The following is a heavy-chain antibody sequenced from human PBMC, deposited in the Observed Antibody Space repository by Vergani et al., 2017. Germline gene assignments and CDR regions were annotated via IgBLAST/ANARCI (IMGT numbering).Heavy chain of an antibody. J-gene: IGHJ3*01. D-gene: IGHD4-23*01. CDR2: IYVSGIT. Sequence: QVQLQESGPGLVKPSQTLSLTCTVSGASIINEFYYWHWIRQPAGKGLEWIGRIYVSGITDYNSSLQSRGSMSVDTSKNQFSLTLTSVTAADTAVYYCARDNKQLRPRAFDLGGQGTMVTVSS. CDR1: GASIINEFYY. V-gene: IGHV4-61*02. CDR3: ARDNKQLRPRAFDL.